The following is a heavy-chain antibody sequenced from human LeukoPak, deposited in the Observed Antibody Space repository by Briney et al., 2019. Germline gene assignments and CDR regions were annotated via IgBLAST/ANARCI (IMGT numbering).Heavy chain of an antibody. J-gene: IGHJ4*02. CDR2: FYTSGST. V-gene: IGHV4-4*07. CDR3: ARDYSDGSGYYPLFDN. CDR1: GGSISSHY. D-gene: IGHD3-22*01. Sequence: SETLSLTCTVSGGSISSHYWSWIRQPAGKGLEWIGRFYTSGSTNYNPSLKSRVSMSVDTSKNQSSLKLNSVTAADTAVYYCARDYSDGSGYYPLFDNWGQGTLVTVSS.